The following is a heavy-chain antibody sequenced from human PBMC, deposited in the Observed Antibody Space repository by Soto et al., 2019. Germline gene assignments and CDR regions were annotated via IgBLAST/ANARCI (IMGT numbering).Heavy chain of an antibody. D-gene: IGHD3-10*01. Sequence: QVQLVQSGAEVKKPGSSVRVSCKASGDTFTFYAINWVRQAPGLGLEWMGRINPILSMSNYAQRFQGRVTLTADKSTSPAYMELSSLRSEDTAMYYCASSYGSGYRAFDYWGQGALDTVSS. CDR2: INPILSMS. CDR1: GDTFTFYA. J-gene: IGHJ4*02. V-gene: IGHV1-69*02. CDR3: ASSYGSGYRAFDY.